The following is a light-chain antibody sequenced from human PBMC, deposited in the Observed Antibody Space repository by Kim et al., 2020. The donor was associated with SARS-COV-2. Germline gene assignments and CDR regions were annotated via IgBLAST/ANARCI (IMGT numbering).Light chain of an antibody. Sequence: SASVGDRVTITCRASLTVTESLAWYQQKPGKAPNLLIYQTSTLESGVPSRFSGSGSGTEFTLTISSLQPDDSATYHCQQYNSASYTFGQGTKLEIK. J-gene: IGKJ2*01. V-gene: IGKV1-5*03. CDR2: QTS. CDR1: LTVTES. CDR3: QQYNSASYT.